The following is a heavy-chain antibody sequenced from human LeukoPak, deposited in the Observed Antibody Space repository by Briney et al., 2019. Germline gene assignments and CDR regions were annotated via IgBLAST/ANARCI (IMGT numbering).Heavy chain of an antibody. CDR1: GYTFTSYY. J-gene: IGHJ4*02. Sequence: EASVKVSCKAPGYTFTSYYMHWVRQAPGQGLEWMGIINPSGGSTSYAQKFQGRVTMTRDTSTSTVYMELSSLRSEDTAVYYCARDDFTAAAGTGFDYWGQGTLVTVSS. CDR3: ARDDFTAAAGTGFDY. D-gene: IGHD6-13*01. CDR2: INPSGGST. V-gene: IGHV1-46*01.